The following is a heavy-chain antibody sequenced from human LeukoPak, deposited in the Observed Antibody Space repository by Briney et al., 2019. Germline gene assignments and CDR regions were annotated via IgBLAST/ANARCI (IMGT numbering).Heavy chain of an antibody. D-gene: IGHD1-26*01. CDR1: GYTFTGYY. CDR3: ARDNSVGDYAWWFDP. CDR2: INPNSGGT. J-gene: IGHJ5*02. V-gene: IGHV1-2*02. Sequence: GASVKVSCKASGYTFTGYYMHWVRQAPGQGLEWMVWINPNSGGTNYAQKFQGRVTMTRDMSTSTDYMELSSLRSEDTAVYYCARDNSVGDYAWWFDPWGQGTLVTVSS.